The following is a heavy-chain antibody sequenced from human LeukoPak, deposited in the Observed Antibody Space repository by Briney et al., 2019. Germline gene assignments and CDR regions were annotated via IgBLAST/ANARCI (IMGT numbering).Heavy chain of an antibody. J-gene: IGHJ5*02. V-gene: IGHV3-74*01. CDR1: GFTFSSYW. Sequence: GGSLRLSCAASGFTFSSYWMHWVRQGPGEGLVWVSRISTDGSSTDCADSVKGRFTISRENAKNTLYLQMNSLRAEDTAVYYCARTRTLPIAGGFDTWGQGSLVTVSS. CDR3: ARTRTLPIAGGFDT. D-gene: IGHD3-16*01. CDR2: ISTDGSST.